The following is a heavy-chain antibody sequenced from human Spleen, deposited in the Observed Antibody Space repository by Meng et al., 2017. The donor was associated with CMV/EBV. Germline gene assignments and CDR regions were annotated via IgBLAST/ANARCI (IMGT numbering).Heavy chain of an antibody. J-gene: IGHJ3*02. CDR1: GFTFSNYW. CDR3: ARRNYGNAFDI. Sequence: GESLKISCAASGFTFSNYWMHWVRQAPGKGLVWVSRINNDGTTTEYADSVKGRFTMSRENAKNTLYLHMNSLSAEDTAVYYCARRNYGNAFDIWGQGTMVTVSS. CDR2: INNDGTTT. D-gene: IGHD1-7*01. V-gene: IGHV3-74*03.